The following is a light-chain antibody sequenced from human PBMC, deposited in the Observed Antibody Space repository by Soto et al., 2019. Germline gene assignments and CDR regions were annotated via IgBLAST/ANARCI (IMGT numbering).Light chain of an antibody. CDR1: SSNIGSNY. V-gene: IGLV1-47*01. CDR3: AACDDSLSCWV. CDR2: RNN. Sequence: QSVLTQPPSASGTPGQRVTISCSGSSSNIGSNYVYWYQQLPGTAPKLLIYRNNQRPSGVPDRFSGSKSGTSASLAISGLRSEDEADYYCAACDDSLSCWVFGGGTKLTVL. J-gene: IGLJ3*02.